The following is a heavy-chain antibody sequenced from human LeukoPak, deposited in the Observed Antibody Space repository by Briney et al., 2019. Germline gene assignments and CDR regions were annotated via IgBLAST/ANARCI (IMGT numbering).Heavy chain of an antibody. J-gene: IGHJ5*02. V-gene: IGHV4-61*02. CDR2: IYTSGGT. CDR1: GGSISSGSYY. Sequence: PSQTLSLTCTVSGGSISSGSYYWSWIRQPAGKGLEWIGRIYTSGGTNYNPSLKSLVTISVDTSKNQFSLKLSSVTAADTAVYYCARDDSYYDFWSGYSGNWFDPWGQGTLVTVSS. CDR3: ARDDSYYDFWSGYSGNWFDP. D-gene: IGHD3-3*01.